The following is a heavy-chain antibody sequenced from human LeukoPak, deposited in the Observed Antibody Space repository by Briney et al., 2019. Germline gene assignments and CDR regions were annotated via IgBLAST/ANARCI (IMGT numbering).Heavy chain of an antibody. J-gene: IGHJ4*02. CDR2: IWYDGSNK. D-gene: IGHD3-16*02. Sequence: GRSLRLSCAASGFTFSSYGMHWVRQAPGKGLEWVAIIWYDGSNKYYADSVKGRFTISRDNSKNTLYLQMNSLRAEDTAVYYCARDYYDYVWGSYRSGGSIWGQGTLLTVSS. V-gene: IGHV3-33*01. CDR1: GFTFSSYG. CDR3: ARDYYDYVWGSYRSGGSI.